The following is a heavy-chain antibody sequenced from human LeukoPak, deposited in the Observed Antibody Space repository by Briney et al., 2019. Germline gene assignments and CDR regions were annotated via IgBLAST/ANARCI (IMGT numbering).Heavy chain of an antibody. Sequence: PSETLSLTCTVSGGSISSYYWSWIRQPPGKGLEWIGSIYFSGSTNYNPSLKSRVTISVDTPKKQFSLKLISLTAADTAKYYCARDYCSSTSCHAAKNWFDPWGQGTLVTVSS. CDR3: ARDYCSSTSCHAAKNWFDP. D-gene: IGHD2-2*01. CDR2: IYFSGST. CDR1: GGSISSYY. V-gene: IGHV4-59*01. J-gene: IGHJ5*02.